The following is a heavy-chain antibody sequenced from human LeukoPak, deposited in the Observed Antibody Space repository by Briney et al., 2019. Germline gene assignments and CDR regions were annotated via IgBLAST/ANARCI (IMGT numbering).Heavy chain of an antibody. D-gene: IGHD2-2*01. J-gene: IGHJ2*01. CDR1: GGSISSYY. V-gene: IGHV4-59*01. Sequence: SETLSLTCTVSGGSISSYYWSWIRQPPGKGLEWIGYIYYSGSTNYSPSLKSRVTISVDTSKNQFSLKLSSVTAADTAVYHCARKHSSTSPFDLWGRGTLVTVSS. CDR2: IYYSGST. CDR3: ARKHSSTSPFDL.